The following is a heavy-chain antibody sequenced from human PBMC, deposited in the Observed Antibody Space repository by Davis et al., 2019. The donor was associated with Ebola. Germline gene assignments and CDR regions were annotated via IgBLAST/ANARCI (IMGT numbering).Heavy chain of an antibody. CDR1: GYTFTGDY. CDR2: ISPNSGAT. CDR3: TTGVYGGYAFDI. Sequence: ASVKVSCKASGYTFTGDYMHWVRPAPGQGLAWMGCISPNSGATIYAQRFQGRVTMTRDTSINTAYMELRRLRSDDTALYYCTTGVYGGYAFDIWGLGTLVTVSS. V-gene: IGHV1-2*02. J-gene: IGHJ3*02. D-gene: IGHD4-23*01.